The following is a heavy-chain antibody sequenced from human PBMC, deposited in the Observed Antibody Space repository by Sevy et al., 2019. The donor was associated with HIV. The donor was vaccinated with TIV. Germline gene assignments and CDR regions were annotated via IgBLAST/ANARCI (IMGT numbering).Heavy chain of an antibody. Sequence: GESLKITCKGSGYSFTTYWIGWVRQMPGKDLEWIGIIYPSDSEIRCSPPFQGQVTISADKSISTAYLQWSSLKASDSAVYYCVIGGRDSYVRYNDWHADYWGQGTLVTVSS. CDR1: GYSFTTYW. J-gene: IGHJ4*02. V-gene: IGHV5-51*01. CDR2: IYPSDSEI. CDR3: VIGGRDSYVRYNDWHADY. D-gene: IGHD3-9*01.